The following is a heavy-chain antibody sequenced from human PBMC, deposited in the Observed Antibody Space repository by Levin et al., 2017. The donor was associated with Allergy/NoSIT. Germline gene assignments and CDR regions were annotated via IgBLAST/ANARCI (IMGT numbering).Heavy chain of an antibody. CDR3: ATGNPDAFDI. CDR1: GGSFSGYY. CDR2: INHSGST. J-gene: IGHJ3*02. Sequence: SETLSLTCAVYGGSFSGYYWSWIRQPPGKGLEWIGEINHSGSTNYNPSLKSRVTISVDTSKNQFSLKLSSVTAADTAVYYCATGNPDAFDIWGQGTMVTVSS. V-gene: IGHV4-34*01.